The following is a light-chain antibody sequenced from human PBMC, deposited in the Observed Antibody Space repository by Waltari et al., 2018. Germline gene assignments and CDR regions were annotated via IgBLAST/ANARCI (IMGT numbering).Light chain of an antibody. CDR1: IFHIGIHP. J-gene: IGLJ3*02. V-gene: IGLV1-44*01. CDR2: NKN. CDR3: ATWDDSLQGWV. Sequence: QSVLTQPPSASATPGQRVTISCSVSIFHIGIHPVNWYQQFPGTAPKPLIYNKNQRPSGVPDRFSGSKSGTSASLAISGLQSEDEADYYCATWDDSLQGWVFGGGTKVSVL.